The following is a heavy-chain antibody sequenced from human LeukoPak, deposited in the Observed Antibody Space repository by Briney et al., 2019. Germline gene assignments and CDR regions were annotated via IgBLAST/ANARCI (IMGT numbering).Heavy chain of an antibody. V-gene: IGHV3-23*01. D-gene: IGHD3-10*01. CDR1: GFTFSTYA. CDR3: AKEAFITTVRGVNYYYGMDV. Sequence: HPGGSLRLSCAASGFTFSTYAMSWVRQAPGKGLEWVSGISGSGGSTYYADSVKGRFTISRDNSKNTLYLQMNSLRAEDTAVFYCAKEAFITTVRGVNYYYGMDVWGQGTTVAVSS. CDR2: ISGSGGST. J-gene: IGHJ6*02.